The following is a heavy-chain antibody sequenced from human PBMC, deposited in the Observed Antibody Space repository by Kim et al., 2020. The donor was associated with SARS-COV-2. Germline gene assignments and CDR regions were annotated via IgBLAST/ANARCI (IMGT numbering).Heavy chain of an antibody. D-gene: IGHD2-21*01. V-gene: IGHV1-3*01. CDR1: GYTFTSYT. CDR3: ASGVHHSGDYQD. Sequence: ASVKVSCKASGYTFTSYTFHWVRQAPGQRPEWMGRIYAGNGDTDYSRKFQGRVTFSGDTSASTVYMDLSSLSSEDTAVYYCASGVHHSGDYQDGGQGTLV. J-gene: IGHJ4*02. CDR2: IYAGNGDT.